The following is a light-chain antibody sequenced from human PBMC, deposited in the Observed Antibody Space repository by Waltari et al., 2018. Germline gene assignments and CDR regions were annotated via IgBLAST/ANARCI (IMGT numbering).Light chain of an antibody. CDR1: ENGNNY. J-gene: IGKJ4*01. CDR2: KAS. V-gene: IGKV1-39*01. Sequence: DIQITQSPSSLSASVGNRVTITCRASENGNNYLNWYHQKPGKAPKLLIYKASTLQGGGTSRCGGSGAGTDYTFTSSSLQSEDVASYFCQHNYGTPVTFGGGTKVEIK. CDR3: QHNYGTPVT.